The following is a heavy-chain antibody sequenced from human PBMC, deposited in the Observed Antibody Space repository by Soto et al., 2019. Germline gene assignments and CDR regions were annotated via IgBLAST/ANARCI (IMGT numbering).Heavy chain of an antibody. J-gene: IGHJ4*02. CDR2: ISGYGGNT. CDR3: ARDRGRSCSGGTCPFDY. V-gene: IGHV1-18*01. D-gene: IGHD2-15*01. Sequence: ASVKVSCKPSGYTFINYGITWVRQAPGQGLEWMGWISGYGGNTNYAPKLQGRVTMTRDTSTSTVYMELRSLRSDETAVYYCARDRGRSCSGGTCPFDYWGQGTLVTVS. CDR1: GYTFINYG.